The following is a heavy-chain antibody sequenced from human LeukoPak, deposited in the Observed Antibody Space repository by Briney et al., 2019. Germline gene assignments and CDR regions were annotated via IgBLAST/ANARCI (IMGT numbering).Heavy chain of an antibody. V-gene: IGHV3-13*01. CDR3: ARDRQPEDIVVVPAAIAY. D-gene: IGHD2-2*02. CDR1: GFTFSSYD. J-gene: IGHJ4*02. CDR2: IGTAGDT. Sequence: PGGSLRLSCAASGFTFSSYDMHWVRQPTGKGLEWVAAIGTAGDTYYPGSVKGRFTISRENAKNSLYLQMNSLRAGDTAVYYCARDRQPEDIVVVPAAIAYWGQGTLVTVSS.